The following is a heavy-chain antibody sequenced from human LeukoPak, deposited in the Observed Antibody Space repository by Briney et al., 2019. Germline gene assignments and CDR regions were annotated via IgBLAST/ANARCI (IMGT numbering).Heavy chain of an antibody. V-gene: IGHV4-31*03. Sequence: SQTLSLTCTVSGGSISSGGYYWSWIRQHPGKGLEWIGYIYYSGSTYYNPSLKSRVTISVDTSKNQFSLKLSSVTAADTAVYYWARDGGFYGDYLRFWGQGTLVTGSS. D-gene: IGHD4-17*01. J-gene: IGHJ4*02. CDR1: GGSISSGGYY. CDR2: IYYSGST. CDR3: ARDGGFYGDYLRF.